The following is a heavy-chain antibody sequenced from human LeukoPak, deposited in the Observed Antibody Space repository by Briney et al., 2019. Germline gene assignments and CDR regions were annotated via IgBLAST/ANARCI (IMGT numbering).Heavy chain of an antibody. CDR3: ASGGIYYGAAFDF. V-gene: IGHV3-20*04. CDR2: INWNGGST. CDR1: GFSFSTFG. J-gene: IGHJ4*02. Sequence: GGSLRLSCAASGFSFSTFGLSWVRQAPGKGLEWVSGINWNGGSTGYADSVKGRFTISRDNAKNSLYLQMNSLRAEDTALYYCASGGIYYGAAFDFWGQGTLVTVSS. D-gene: IGHD1-26*01.